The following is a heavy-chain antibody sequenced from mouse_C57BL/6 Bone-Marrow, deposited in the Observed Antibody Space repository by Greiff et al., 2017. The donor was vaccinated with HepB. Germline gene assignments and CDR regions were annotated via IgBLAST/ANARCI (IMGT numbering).Heavy chain of an antibody. CDR1: GFTFSSYA. CDR2: ISDGGSYT. D-gene: IGHD1-1*01. J-gene: IGHJ4*01. V-gene: IGHV5-4*01. Sequence: EVQGVESGGGLVKPGGSLKLSCAASGFTFSSYAMSWVRQTPEKRLEWVATISDGGSYTYYPDNVKGRFTISRDNAKNNLYLQMGHLKSEDTAMYHCARASSYLYYYAMDYWGQGTSVTVSS. CDR3: ARASSYLYYYAMDY.